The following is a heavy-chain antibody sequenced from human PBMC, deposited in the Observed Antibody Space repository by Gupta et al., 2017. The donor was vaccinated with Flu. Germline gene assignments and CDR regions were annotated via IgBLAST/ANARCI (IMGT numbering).Heavy chain of an antibody. J-gene: IGHJ4*02. CDR1: RFSFSGSW. CDR2: IKHDGSEA. Sequence: VFGGGVVHPGGSLRLSCTASRFSFSGSWMNWIRRAQGNGLEWVANIKHDGSEAFYASSLKCRFTISRDSARNSVFLQMNNLRTEDAAVYYCFAGHYFGSWGRRTQVTVSS. D-gene: IGHD3-9*01. V-gene: IGHV3-7*01. CDR3: FAGHYFGS.